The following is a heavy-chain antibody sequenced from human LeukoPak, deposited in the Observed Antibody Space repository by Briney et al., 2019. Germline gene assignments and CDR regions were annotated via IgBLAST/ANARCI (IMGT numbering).Heavy chain of an antibody. D-gene: IGHD6-19*01. CDR3: ARASSGWLFDY. V-gene: IGHV1-46*01. J-gene: IGHJ4*02. Sequence: ASVKVSCKASGYTFTSYYMHWVRQAPGQGLEWMGIINPSGGSTSYAQKFQGRVAMTRDTSTSTVYMELSSLRSEDTAVYYCARASSGWLFDYWGQGTLVTVSS. CDR1: GYTFTSYY. CDR2: INPSGGST.